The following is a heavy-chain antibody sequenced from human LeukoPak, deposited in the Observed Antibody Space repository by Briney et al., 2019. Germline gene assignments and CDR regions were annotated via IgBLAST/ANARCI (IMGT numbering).Heavy chain of an antibody. CDR3: AREAKRASIAAAGTSAWYFDL. D-gene: IGHD6-13*01. Sequence: SETLSLTCTVSGDSINNGDYFWSWIRQSPGKGLEWIGYIYYSGSTYYNPSLKSRVTISVDTSKNQFSMKLSSVTAADTAVYYCAREAKRASIAAAGTSAWYFDLWGRGTLVTVSS. J-gene: IGHJ2*01. CDR2: IYYSGST. V-gene: IGHV4-30-4*01. CDR1: GDSINNGDYF.